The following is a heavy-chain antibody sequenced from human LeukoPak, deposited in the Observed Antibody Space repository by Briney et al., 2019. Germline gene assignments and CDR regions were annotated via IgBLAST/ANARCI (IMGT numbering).Heavy chain of an antibody. CDR2: IYYSGST. D-gene: IGHD6-19*01. Sequence: SETLSLTCTVSGGSISNSRYYWGWIRQPPGKGLEWIGSIYYSGSTHYTPSLKSRVTISVDTSKNQFSLKLSSVTAADTAVYYCAPNSSGWVFDYWGQGTQVTVSS. V-gene: IGHV4-39*01. CDR1: GGSISNSRYY. J-gene: IGHJ4*02. CDR3: APNSSGWVFDY.